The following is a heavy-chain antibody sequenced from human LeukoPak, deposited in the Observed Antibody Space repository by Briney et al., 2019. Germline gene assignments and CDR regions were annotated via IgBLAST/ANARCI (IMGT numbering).Heavy chain of an antibody. CDR1: GFTFSSYS. Sequence: PGGSLRLSCAASGFTFSSYSMNWVRQAPGKGLEWVSYISSSSSSTIYYADSVKGRFTISRDNAKNSLYLQMNSLRDEDTAVYYCARVIIGWEYQLPAGGMNVWGQGTTVTVSS. CDR3: ARVIIGWEYQLPAGGMNV. V-gene: IGHV3-48*02. CDR2: ISSSSSSTI. J-gene: IGHJ6*02. D-gene: IGHD2-2*01.